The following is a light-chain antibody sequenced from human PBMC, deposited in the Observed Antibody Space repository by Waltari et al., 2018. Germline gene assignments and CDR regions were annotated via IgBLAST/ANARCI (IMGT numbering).Light chain of an antibody. J-gene: IGKJ2*01. Sequence: DIVMTQSPDSLAVSLGERATINCKSSQNLLYSATNKDYLAWYKQKPGQPPKLLIDWASTRESGVPDRVSGRGSGTDFTLSVKSLQADDVAVYYCQQSFRFPYTFGQGTKLEIK. CDR3: QQSFRFPYT. CDR2: WAS. V-gene: IGKV4-1*01. CDR1: QNLLYSATNKDY.